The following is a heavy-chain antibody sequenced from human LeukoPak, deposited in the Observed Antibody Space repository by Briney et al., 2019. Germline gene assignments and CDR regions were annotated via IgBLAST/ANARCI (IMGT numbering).Heavy chain of an antibody. Sequence: PSETLSLTCTVSGGSISSYYWSWIRPPPGKGLEWIGYIYYSGSTNYNPSLKSRVTISVDTSKNQFSLKLSSVTAADTAVYYCASQLNRDPPFDYWGQGTLVTVSS. D-gene: IGHD1-14*01. J-gene: IGHJ4*02. CDR2: IYYSGST. CDR3: ASQLNRDPPFDY. CDR1: GGSISSYY. V-gene: IGHV4-59*01.